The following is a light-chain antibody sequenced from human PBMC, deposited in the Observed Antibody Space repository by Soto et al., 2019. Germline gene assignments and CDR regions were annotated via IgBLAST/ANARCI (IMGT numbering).Light chain of an antibody. CDR2: DAS. Sequence: DIQMTQSPSILSASVGDRVTITCRASQSISSWLAWYQQKPGKAPKLLIYDASTLESGVPSRFSGSGSETEFNLKIRRLKPDDFATYFRHSRALGQGTRLEIK. CDR1: QSISSW. CDR3: HSRA. V-gene: IGKV1-5*01. J-gene: IGKJ5*01.